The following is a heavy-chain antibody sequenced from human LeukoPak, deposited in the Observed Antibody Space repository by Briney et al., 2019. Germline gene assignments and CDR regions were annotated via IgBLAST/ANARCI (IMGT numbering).Heavy chain of an antibody. D-gene: IGHD6-19*01. J-gene: IGHJ4*02. V-gene: IGHV1-8*01. CDR1: GYTFTSYD. CDR2: MNPNSGNT. CDR3: ARGRDIAVAGTMALWDY. Sequence: GASVKVSCKASGYTFTSYDINWVRQATGQGLEWMGWMNPNSGNTGYAQKFQGRDTMTRNTSISTAYMELSSLRSEDTAVYYCARGRDIAVAGTMALWDYWGQGTLVTVSS.